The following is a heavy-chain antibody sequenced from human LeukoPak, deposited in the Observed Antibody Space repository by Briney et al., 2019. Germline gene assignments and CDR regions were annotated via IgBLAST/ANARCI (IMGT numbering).Heavy chain of an antibody. CDR1: GFTFSSYA. V-gene: IGHV3-23*01. Sequence: GGSLRLSCAASGFTFSSYAMSWVRQAPGKGLEWVSAISGSGGSTYYADSVKGRFTISRDNSKNTLYLQMNSPRAEDTAVYYCAKDRYLYYYYMDVWGKGTTVTVSS. CDR3: AKDRYLYYYYMDV. CDR2: ISGSGGST. D-gene: IGHD1-1*01. J-gene: IGHJ6*03.